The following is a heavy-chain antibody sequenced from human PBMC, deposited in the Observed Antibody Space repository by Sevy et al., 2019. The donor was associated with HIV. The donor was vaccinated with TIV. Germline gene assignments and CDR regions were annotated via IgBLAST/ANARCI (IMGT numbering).Heavy chain of an antibody. J-gene: IGHJ4*02. CDR2: ITSGGGT. CDR3: AKNTYDDYLDF. V-gene: IGHV3-23*01. D-gene: IGHD3-3*01. Sequence: GGSLRLSCVASGFSFTSYAMSWVRQAPGKGVECVSSITSGGGTHYAESMKGRLTISRDNSKNTLYLQIDSLRGEDTAVYYCAKNTYDDYLDFWGQGTLVTVSS. CDR1: GFSFTSYA.